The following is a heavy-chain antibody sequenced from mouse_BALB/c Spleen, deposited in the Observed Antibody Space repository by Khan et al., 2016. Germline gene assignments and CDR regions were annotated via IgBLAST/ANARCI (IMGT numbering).Heavy chain of an antibody. CDR3: ARRHYGSSCDAWFAY. V-gene: IGHV9-1*02. D-gene: IGHD1-1*01. CDR2: IYTSTGEP. Sequence: QIQLVQSGPELKKPGETVKISCKASGYTFTNYGMNWVKQAPGKGFKWMGWIYTSTGEPTYADDFTGRFAFSLETSASTAYLQINNLKNEDKATYFWARRHYGSSCDAWFAYWGQGTLVTVSA. CDR1: GYTFTNYG. J-gene: IGHJ3*01.